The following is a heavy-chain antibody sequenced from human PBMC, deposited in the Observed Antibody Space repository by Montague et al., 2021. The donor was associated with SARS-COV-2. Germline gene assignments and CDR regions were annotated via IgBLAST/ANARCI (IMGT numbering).Heavy chain of an antibody. CDR2: INHSGST. Sequence: SETLSLTCTVSGGSISSSSYYWSWIRQPPGKGLEWIGEINHSGSTNYNPSLKSRVTISVDTSKNQFSLKLSSVTAADTAVYYCASFPSGYYDSSGYHIWGQGTLVTVSS. D-gene: IGHD3-22*01. CDR3: ASFPSGYYDSSGYHI. J-gene: IGHJ4*02. V-gene: IGHV4-39*07. CDR1: GGSISSSSYY.